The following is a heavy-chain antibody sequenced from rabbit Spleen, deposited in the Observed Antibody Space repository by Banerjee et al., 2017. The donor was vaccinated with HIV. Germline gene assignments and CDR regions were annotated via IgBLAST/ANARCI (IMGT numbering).Heavy chain of an antibody. V-gene: IGHV1S47*01. CDR1: RFSFSSSYD. D-gene: IGHD8-1*01. CDR2: ISNGDGST. J-gene: IGHJ4*01. Sequence: QEQLVESGGGLVQPGASLTLTCTASRFSFSSSYDMCWVRQAPGKGLEWIACISNGDGSTYYASWVNGRFTISRSTSLNTVTLQMTSLTVADTATYFCARDAGSGHYIDVYFDLWGQGTLVTGS. CDR3: ARDAGSGHYIDVYFDL.